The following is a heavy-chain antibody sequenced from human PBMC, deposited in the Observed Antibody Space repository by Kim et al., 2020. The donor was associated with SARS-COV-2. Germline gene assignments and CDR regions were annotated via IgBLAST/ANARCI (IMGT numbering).Heavy chain of an antibody. Sequence: ASVKVSCKASGYTFTSYAMNWVRQAPGQGLEWMGWINTNTGNPTYAQGFTGRFVFSLDTSVSTAYLQISSLKAEDTAVYYCARDSRNTIFGVVITHYYHGMDVWGQGTTVTVSS. V-gene: IGHV7-4-1*02. J-gene: IGHJ6*02. CDR3: ARDSRNTIFGVVITHYYHGMDV. CDR1: GYTFTSYA. CDR2: INTNTGNP. D-gene: IGHD3-3*01.